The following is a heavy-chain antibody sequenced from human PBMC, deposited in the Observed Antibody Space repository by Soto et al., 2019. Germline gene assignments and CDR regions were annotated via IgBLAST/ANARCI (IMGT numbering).Heavy chain of an antibody. D-gene: IGHD6-25*01. Sequence: PGGSLRLSCAASGFTFSSYWMHWVRQAPGKGLVWVSRIHSDGSSTTYADSVKGRFTISRDNTKNALYVQMNSLRVEDTGVYYCARGGPGNLDYWGQGALVTVSS. CDR2: IHSDGSST. J-gene: IGHJ4*02. CDR3: ARGGPGNLDY. V-gene: IGHV3-74*01. CDR1: GFTFSSYW.